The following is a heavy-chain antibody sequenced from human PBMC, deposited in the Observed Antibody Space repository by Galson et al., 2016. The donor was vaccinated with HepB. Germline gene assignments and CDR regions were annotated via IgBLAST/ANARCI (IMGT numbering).Heavy chain of an antibody. CDR2: ISYAGSNK. D-gene: IGHD1-26*01. CDR3: AKEPAPVGSYGVYYYYGMDV. Sequence: SLRLSCAASGFTFSSYATYWVRQAPGKGLEWVAVISYAGSNKYYADSVKGRFTISRDNSKNTLFLQMNSLRAEDTAVYYCAKEPAPVGSYGVYYYYGMDVWGQGTTVTVSS. V-gene: IGHV3-30*18. J-gene: IGHJ6*02. CDR1: GFTFSSYA.